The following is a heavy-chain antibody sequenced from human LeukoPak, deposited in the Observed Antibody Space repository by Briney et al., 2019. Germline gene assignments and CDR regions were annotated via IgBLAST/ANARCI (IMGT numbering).Heavy chain of an antibody. J-gene: IGHJ3*02. CDR3: ARGGYSYGYDAFDI. D-gene: IGHD5-18*01. CDR2: KSYDGSNK. V-gene: IGHV3-30*03. CDR1: GFTFSSYG. Sequence: PGGSLRLSCAASGFTFSSYGMHWVRQAPGKGLEWVAVKSYDGSNKYYADSVKGRFTISRDNSKNTLYLQINSLRAEDTAVYYCARGGYSYGYDAFDIWGQGTMVTVSS.